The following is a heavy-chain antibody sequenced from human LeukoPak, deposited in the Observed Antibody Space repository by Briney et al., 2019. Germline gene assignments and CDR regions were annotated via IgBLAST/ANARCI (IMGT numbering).Heavy chain of an antibody. Sequence: SETLSLTCTVSGGSISSSSYYWGWIRQPPGKGLEWIGSIYYSGSTYYNPSLKSRVTISVDTSKNQFSLKLSSVTAADTAVYYCAREYCSSSCYFDYWGRGTLVTVSS. CDR3: AREYCSSSCYFDY. V-gene: IGHV4-39*07. CDR2: IYYSGST. CDR1: GGSISSSSYY. D-gene: IGHD2-2*01. J-gene: IGHJ4*02.